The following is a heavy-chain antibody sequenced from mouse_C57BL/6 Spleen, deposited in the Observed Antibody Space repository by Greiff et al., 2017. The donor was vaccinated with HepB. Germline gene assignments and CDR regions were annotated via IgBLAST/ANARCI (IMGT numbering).Heavy chain of an antibody. J-gene: IGHJ2*01. Sequence: EVKLQESGPGLVKPSQSLSLTCSVTGYSITSGYYWNWIRQFPGNKLEWMGYISYDGSNNYNPSLKNRISITRDTSKNQFFMKLNSVTTEDTATYYCARDRGYYYGSSLDYWGQGTTLTVSS. CDR2: ISYDGSN. D-gene: IGHD1-1*01. V-gene: IGHV3-6*01. CDR3: ARDRGYYYGSSLDY. CDR1: GYSITSGYY.